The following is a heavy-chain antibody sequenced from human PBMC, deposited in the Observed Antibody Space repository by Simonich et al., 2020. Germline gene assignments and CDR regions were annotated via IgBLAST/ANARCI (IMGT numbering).Heavy chain of an antibody. J-gene: IGHJ3*02. CDR3: ARDPVVPAAIRNAFDI. CDR1: GYTFTGYY. V-gene: IGHV1-2*02. CDR2: SNPHSGYK. D-gene: IGHD2-2*01. Sequence: QVQLVQSGAEVKKPGASVKVSCKASGYTFTGYYMHWVRQAPGQGLERMGGSNPHSGYKNNAQKFQGRVTMTRDTAISTAYMELSRLRSDDTAVYYCARDPVVPAAIRNAFDIWGQGTMVTVSS.